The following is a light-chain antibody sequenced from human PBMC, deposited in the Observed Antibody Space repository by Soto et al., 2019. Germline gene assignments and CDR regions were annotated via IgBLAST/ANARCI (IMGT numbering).Light chain of an antibody. CDR3: QQYNSYPYT. J-gene: IGKJ2*01. CDR1: QTINTW. CDR2: DAS. Sequence: DIQMTQSPSTVSASVGDGVTITCRASQTINTWLAWYQQKPGKAPKLLMYDASTLESGVPSGFSGSGSGTEFTLTIGSLQPDDFATYYCQQYNSYPYTFGQGTKLEIK. V-gene: IGKV1-5*01.